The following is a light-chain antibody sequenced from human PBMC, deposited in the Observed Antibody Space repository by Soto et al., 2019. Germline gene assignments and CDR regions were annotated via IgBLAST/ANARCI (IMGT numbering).Light chain of an antibody. J-gene: IGKJ5*01. CDR3: QQSFSPLPIT. CDR2: SAS. V-gene: IGKV1-39*01. CDR1: QNIYKS. Sequence: DIQMSQSPSSLSASVXDXVTITXRASQNIYKSVNWYQQKPGKAPKLLIFSASSLRGGVPSRFSGSGSGTDFTLTINTLQSEDFATYYCQQSFSPLPITFGQGTRLEN.